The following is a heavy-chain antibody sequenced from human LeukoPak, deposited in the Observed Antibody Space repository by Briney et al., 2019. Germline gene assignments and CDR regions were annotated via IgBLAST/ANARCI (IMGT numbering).Heavy chain of an antibody. CDR1: GFTFNTYG. V-gene: IGHV3-21*01. J-gene: IGHJ4*02. D-gene: IGHD3-10*02. CDR3: ARDYVTMAPDY. CDR2: IGPGPSHT. Sequence: PGGSLRLSCAASGFTFNTYGMNWVRQAPGKGLEWLSYIGPGPSHTYYADSVRGRFVISGDDAKSSLYLQMSSLRAEDTAVYYCARDYVTMAPDYGGWGTLVTVSS.